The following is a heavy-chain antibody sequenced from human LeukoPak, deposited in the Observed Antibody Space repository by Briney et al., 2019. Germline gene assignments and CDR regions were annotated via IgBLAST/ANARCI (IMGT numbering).Heavy chain of an antibody. J-gene: IGHJ4*02. V-gene: IGHV3-23*01. CDR3: AKGVVGASSAAAAGYFEN. Sequence: GGSLRLSCAASGFTFTNYAMSWVRQAPGQGLEWVSVISGGGGNTYYADSVKGRFTISRDNPKNTLYSQLHSLRAEDTAVYYCAKGVVGASSAAAAGYFENWGQGALVTVSS. CDR1: GFTFTNYA. CDR2: ISGGGGNT. D-gene: IGHD1-26*01.